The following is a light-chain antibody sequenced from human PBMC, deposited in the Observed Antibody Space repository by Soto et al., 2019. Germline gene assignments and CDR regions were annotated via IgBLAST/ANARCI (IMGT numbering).Light chain of an antibody. CDR3: QHYVTWPLT. V-gene: IGKV3-15*01. CDR1: QSVSGRY. CDR2: DTS. J-gene: IGKJ4*01. Sequence: EIVLTQSPVTLSLSPGERATLSCRASQSVSGRYLAWYQQKPGQAPRLLIYDTSIRATGVPARFSGSRSGAEFTLTISSLQSEDFAVYYCQHYVTWPLTFGGGTKVESK.